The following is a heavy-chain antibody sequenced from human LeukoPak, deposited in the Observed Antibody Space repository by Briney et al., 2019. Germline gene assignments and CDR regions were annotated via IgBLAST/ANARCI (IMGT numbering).Heavy chain of an antibody. Sequence: SETLSLTCTVSGGSISSGSYYWSWIRQPAGKGLEWIGRIYTSGSTNYNPSLKSRVTISVDTSKNQFSLKLSSVTAADTAVYYCARFAPITMIVVVSDRPYDAFDIWGQGTMVTVSS. J-gene: IGHJ3*02. CDR2: IYTSGST. D-gene: IGHD3-22*01. V-gene: IGHV4-61*02. CDR3: ARFAPITMIVVVSDRPYDAFDI. CDR1: GGSISSGSYY.